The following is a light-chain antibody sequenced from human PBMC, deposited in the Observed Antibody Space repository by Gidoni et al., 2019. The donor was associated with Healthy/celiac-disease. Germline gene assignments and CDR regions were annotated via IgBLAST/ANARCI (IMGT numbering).Light chain of an antibody. Sequence: DIQMTQSPSSLSAAVGDRVTITCQASQDIRNYLNWYQQKPGKAPKLLIYDASNLETGVPSRFSGSGSGTDFTFTISSLQPEDIATYYCQQYDNPPIFTFGPGTKVDIK. CDR3: QQYDNPPIFT. CDR1: QDIRNY. CDR2: DAS. J-gene: IGKJ3*01. V-gene: IGKV1-33*01.